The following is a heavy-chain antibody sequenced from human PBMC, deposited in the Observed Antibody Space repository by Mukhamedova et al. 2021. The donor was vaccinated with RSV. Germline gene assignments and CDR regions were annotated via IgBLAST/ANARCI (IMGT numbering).Heavy chain of an antibody. CDR2: ISYSGSP. J-gene: IGHJ5*02. CDR3: ARDGRGGCDDKNCYSWFDP. D-gene: IGHD2-21*02. V-gene: IGHV4-31*02. Sequence: GKGLEWIGHISYSGSPYYNPSLQSRVIISQDTSKNQFFLNLISVTAADTAIYFCARDGRGGCDDKNCYSWFDPWGQRTLVTVSS.